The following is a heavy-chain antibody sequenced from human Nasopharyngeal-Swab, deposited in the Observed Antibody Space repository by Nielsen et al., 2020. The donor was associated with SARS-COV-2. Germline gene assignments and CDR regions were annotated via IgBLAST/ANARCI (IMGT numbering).Heavy chain of an antibody. J-gene: IGHJ5*02. Sequence: GASLKISCAASGFSFSDYYMSWIRQAPGKVLECVSYITSGGSIIYTADSVKGRFTISRNNAKNSLYLLMNSLRAEDSAVYYGARGYSSGWYGRWFAPWGQGTLVTVSS. CDR1: GFSFSDYY. V-gene: IGHV3-11*01. D-gene: IGHD6-19*01. CDR2: ITSGGSII. CDR3: ARGYSSGWYGRWFAP.